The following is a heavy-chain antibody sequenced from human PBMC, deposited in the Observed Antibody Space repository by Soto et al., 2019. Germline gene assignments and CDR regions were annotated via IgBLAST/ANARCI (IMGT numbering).Heavy chain of an antibody. CDR3: ARDASGSYSQFYYCYGMDV. V-gene: IGHV1-18*01. CDR1: GHNFTSYG. Sequence: QVQLVQSGAEVKKPGASVKVSCKGSGHNFTSYGFSWVRQAPGQGLEWLGWISADNGSTHYAQKLQDRVTMTTDTTTSTAYMELKSLRSDDTAVDSCARDASGSYSQFYYCYGMDVWGQGTTVTVSS. J-gene: IGHJ6*02. D-gene: IGHD3-10*01. CDR2: ISADNGST.